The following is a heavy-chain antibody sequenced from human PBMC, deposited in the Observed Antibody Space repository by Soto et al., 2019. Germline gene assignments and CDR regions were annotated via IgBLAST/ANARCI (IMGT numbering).Heavy chain of an antibody. CDR2: IYYSGST. CDR3: ARGRVIAVAGKGWFDT. CDR1: GGSISMCS. D-gene: IGHD6-13*01. V-gene: IGHV4-59*01. Sequence: AEILCRRCGGSGGSISMCSWSWSRQPPGKGLEWIGYIYYSGSTNYNPSLKSRVTISVDTSKNQFSLKLSSVSPAETAVYYCARGRVIAVAGKGWFDTWGQGTLLIVS. J-gene: IGHJ5*02.